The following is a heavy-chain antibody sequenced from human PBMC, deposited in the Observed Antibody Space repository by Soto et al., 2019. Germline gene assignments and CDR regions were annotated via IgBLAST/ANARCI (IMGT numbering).Heavy chain of an antibody. CDR3: ARGPNWGYRFDA. Sequence: QVQLVQSGAEVRKPGSSVKVSCEASGGTFSGHAISWVRQAPGQGPEWMGGLIPLFGTTQHAQRFQGRLTITADKSTTTAYMERTSLRFEDTAIYYCARGPNWGYRFDAWGQGTLVTVSS. CDR2: LIPLFGTT. V-gene: IGHV1-69*06. D-gene: IGHD7-27*01. CDR1: GGTFSGHA. J-gene: IGHJ4*02.